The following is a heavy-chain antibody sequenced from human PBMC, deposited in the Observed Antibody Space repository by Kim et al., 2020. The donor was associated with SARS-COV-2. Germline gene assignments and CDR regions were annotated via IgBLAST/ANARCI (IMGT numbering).Heavy chain of an antibody. J-gene: IGHJ5*02. D-gene: IGHD3-10*01. V-gene: IGHV3-30*04. CDR3: ARGNGPGAYLIDL. CDR2: MSNNGDNE. CDR1: GFTFSNFA. Sequence: GGSLRLSCTASGFTFSNFAVHWVRQAPGKGLEWVAVMSNNGDNEDFAASVKGRFTVFRDTSRNTPYLQMNSLRTEDTAMYYCARGNGPGAYLIDLWGQGTLVPVSS.